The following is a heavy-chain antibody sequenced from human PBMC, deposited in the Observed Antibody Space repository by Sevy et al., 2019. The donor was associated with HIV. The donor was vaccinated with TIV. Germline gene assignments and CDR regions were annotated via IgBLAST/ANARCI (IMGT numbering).Heavy chain of an antibody. CDR3: AKDASSWYAPYFDY. Sequence: GGSLRLSCAASGFTFSSYGMHWVRQAPGKGLEWVAVIWYDGSNKYYADSVKGRFTISRDNSKNTLYLQMNSLRVEDTAVYYCAKDASSWYAPYFDYWGQGTLVTVSS. CDR2: IWYDGSNK. J-gene: IGHJ4*02. CDR1: GFTFSSYG. V-gene: IGHV3-33*06. D-gene: IGHD6-13*01.